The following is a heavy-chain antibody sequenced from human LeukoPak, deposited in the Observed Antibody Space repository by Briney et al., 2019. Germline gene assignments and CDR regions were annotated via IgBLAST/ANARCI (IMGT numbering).Heavy chain of an antibody. CDR3: ARERGYDSSGYYFDY. J-gene: IGHJ4*02. D-gene: IGHD3-22*01. CDR2: IFNNGST. Sequence: PSETLSLTCTVSGGSISSSKYYWGWIRQPPGKGLEWIGTIFNNGSTHYNPSLKSRVTISVDTSKNQFSLKLSSVTAADTAVYYCARERGYDSSGYYFDYWGQGTLVTVSS. V-gene: IGHV4-39*07. CDR1: GGSISSSKYY.